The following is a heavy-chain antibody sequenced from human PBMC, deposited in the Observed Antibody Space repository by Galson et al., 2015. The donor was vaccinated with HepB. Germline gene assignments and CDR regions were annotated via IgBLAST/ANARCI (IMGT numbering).Heavy chain of an antibody. J-gene: IGHJ6*03. Sequence: SLRLSCAASGFTFSSYSVNWVRQAPGKGLEWVSYISSSSSTIYYADSVKGRFTISRDNAKNSLYLQMNSLRDEDTAVYYCARDAEYQLPIYYYYYYMDVWGKGTTVTVSS. CDR2: ISSSSSTI. D-gene: IGHD2-2*01. V-gene: IGHV3-48*02. CDR3: ARDAEYQLPIYYYYYYMDV. CDR1: GFTFSSYS.